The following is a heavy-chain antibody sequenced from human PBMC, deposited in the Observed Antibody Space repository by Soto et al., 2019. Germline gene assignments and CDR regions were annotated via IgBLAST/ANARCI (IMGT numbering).Heavy chain of an antibody. CDR3: AAGIYYDFWSGYPKDFDF. D-gene: IGHD3-3*01. Sequence: QMQLVQSGPEVKKPATSVKVSCKASGFTFTSSAVQWVRQARGQRLEWIGWIAVGSGNTNYAQKFQERVTITRDMTPSTAYIELSSLRSEDTAVNDCAAGIYYDFWSGYPKDFDFWGQGTLVTVSS. J-gene: IGHJ4*02. CDR2: IAVGSGNT. V-gene: IGHV1-58*01. CDR1: GFTFTSSA.